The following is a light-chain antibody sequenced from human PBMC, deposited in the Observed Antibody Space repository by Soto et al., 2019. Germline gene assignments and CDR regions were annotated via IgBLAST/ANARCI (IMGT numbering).Light chain of an antibody. CDR3: QQYQTYAT. CDR1: QSIRSL. V-gene: IGKV1-5*01. Sequence: DIQMTQSPSTLSASVGDRVTITCRASQSIRSLLAWYQQKPGKAPKALIYDASRLGRGVPSRFSGSGSGTVFTLTISSLQPDDFATYYCQQYQTYATFGQGTRLDI. J-gene: IGKJ5*01. CDR2: DAS.